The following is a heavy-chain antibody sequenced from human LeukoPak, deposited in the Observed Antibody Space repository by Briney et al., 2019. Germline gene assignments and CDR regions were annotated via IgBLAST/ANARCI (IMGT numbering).Heavy chain of an antibody. CDR3: ARGPNHYYYMDF. V-gene: IGHV1-2*02. CDR2: INPNGGVT. Sequence: GASVKVSCKASLYSFTGYYIHWVRQAPGQELEWMGLINPNGGVTKSAQKFQGRFTMTRPMSINTVYMELSELTSDDTALYYCARGPNHYYYMDFWGKGTTVSVSS. CDR1: LYSFTGYY. J-gene: IGHJ6*03.